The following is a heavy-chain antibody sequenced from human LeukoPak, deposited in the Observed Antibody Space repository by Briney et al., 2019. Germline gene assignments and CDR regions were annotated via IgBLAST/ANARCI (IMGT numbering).Heavy chain of an antibody. D-gene: IGHD1-26*01. V-gene: IGHV3-9*01. CDR3: AAGGGNY. Sequence: GGSLRLSCAASGFTFDDYAMHWVRQAPGKGPEWVSGISWNSGSIGYADSVKGRFTISRDNAKNSLYLQMNSLRAEDTALYYCAAGGGNYWGQGTLVTVSS. J-gene: IGHJ4*02. CDR2: ISWNSGSI. CDR1: GFTFDDYA.